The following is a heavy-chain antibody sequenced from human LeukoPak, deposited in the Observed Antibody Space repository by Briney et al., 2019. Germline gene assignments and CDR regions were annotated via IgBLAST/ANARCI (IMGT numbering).Heavy chain of an antibody. V-gene: IGHV5-51*01. D-gene: IGHD5-12*01. J-gene: IGHJ4*02. CDR3: ARPPSWPSDPFDY. CDR1: GYRFATYW. CDR2: IYPDDSDT. Sequence: GESLKISCKGSGYRFATYWIAWVRQMPGKGLEWMGIIYPDDSDTSYSPSFQGQVTISADKSISTAYLQWSSLKASDTAMYYCARPPSWPSDPFDYWGQGTLVTVSS.